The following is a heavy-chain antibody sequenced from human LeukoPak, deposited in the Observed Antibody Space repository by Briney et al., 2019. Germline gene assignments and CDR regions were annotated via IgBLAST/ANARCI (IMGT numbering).Heavy chain of an antibody. CDR2: IYYSGST. J-gene: IGHJ6*02. D-gene: IGHD3-3*01. CDR3: ASYYDFWSGYLGHYYGMDV. Sequence: SETLSLTCAVYGGSFSGYYWSWIRQHPGKGLEWIGYIYYSGSTYYNPSLKSRVTISVDTSKNQFSLKLSSVTAADTAVYYCASYYDFWSGYLGHYYGMDVWGQGTTVTVSS. V-gene: IGHV4-31*11. CDR1: GGSFSGYY.